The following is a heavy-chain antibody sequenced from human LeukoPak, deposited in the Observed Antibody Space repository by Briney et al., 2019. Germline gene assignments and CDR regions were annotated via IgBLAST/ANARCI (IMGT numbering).Heavy chain of an antibody. CDR1: GFTFSSYW. V-gene: IGHV3-48*04. Sequence: GGSLRLSCAASGFTFSSYWMSWVRQAPGKGLEWVSYISSSGSTIYYADSVKGRFTISRDNAKNSLYLQMNSLRAEDTAVYYCARFAAMAFDYWGQGTLVTVSS. CDR3: ARFAAMAFDY. J-gene: IGHJ4*02. D-gene: IGHD5-18*01. CDR2: ISSSGSTI.